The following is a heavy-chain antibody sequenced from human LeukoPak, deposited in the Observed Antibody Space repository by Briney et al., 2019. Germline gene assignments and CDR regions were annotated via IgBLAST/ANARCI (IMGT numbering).Heavy chain of an antibody. V-gene: IGHV1-18*01. CDR3: ARDYYDSSGHGPYYFDY. CDR2: ISAYNGNT. J-gene: IGHJ4*02. Sequence: VASVKVSCKASGYTFTSYGISWVRQAPGQGLEWMGWISAYNGNTNYAQKLQGRVTMTPDTSTSTAYMELRSLRSDDTAVYYCARDYYDSSGHGPYYFDYWGQRTLVTVSS. CDR1: GYTFTSYG. D-gene: IGHD3-22*01.